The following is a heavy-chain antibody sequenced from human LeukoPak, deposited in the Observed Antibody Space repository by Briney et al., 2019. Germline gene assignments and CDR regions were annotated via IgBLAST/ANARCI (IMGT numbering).Heavy chain of an antibody. V-gene: IGHV1-18*01. J-gene: IGHJ5*02. CDR2: ISAYNGNT. D-gene: IGHD2-8*01. CDR1: GYTFSNYA. Sequence: ASVKVSCKASGYTFSNYAISWVRQAPGQGLEWMGWISAYNGNTNSAQRFQGRVTMTTDTSTSTAYMELRSLRSDDTAVYYCARELYGRFDPWGQGTLVTVSS. CDR3: ARELYGRFDP.